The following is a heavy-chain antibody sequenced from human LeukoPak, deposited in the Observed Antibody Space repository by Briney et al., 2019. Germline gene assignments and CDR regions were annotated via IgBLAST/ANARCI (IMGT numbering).Heavy chain of an antibody. V-gene: IGHV4-59*08. D-gene: IGHD2-15*01. CDR1: GVPIRSYY. Sequence: SETLSLTCTVSGVPIRSYYWSWIRQPPGKGLEWIGYIYYSGITNYNPSLKSRVTISVDTSKNQFSLKLSSVTAADTAVYYCARHCSGGSCDWFDPWGQGTLVTVSS. J-gene: IGHJ5*02. CDR3: ARHCSGGSCDWFDP. CDR2: IYYSGIT.